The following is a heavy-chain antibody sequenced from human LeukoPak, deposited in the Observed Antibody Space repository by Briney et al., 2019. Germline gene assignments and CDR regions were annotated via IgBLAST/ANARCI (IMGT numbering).Heavy chain of an antibody. Sequence: SQTLSLTCAISGDSVSSNSAAWNWIRQSPSRGLEWLGRTYYRSKWYNDYAVSVKSRITINPDTSKNQFSLQLNSVTPEDTAVYYCAREGEDSSSWYVASAFDYWGKGTLVTVSS. CDR2: TYYRSKWYN. J-gene: IGHJ4*02. CDR3: AREGEDSSSWYVASAFDY. CDR1: GDSVSSNSAA. V-gene: IGHV6-1*01. D-gene: IGHD6-13*01.